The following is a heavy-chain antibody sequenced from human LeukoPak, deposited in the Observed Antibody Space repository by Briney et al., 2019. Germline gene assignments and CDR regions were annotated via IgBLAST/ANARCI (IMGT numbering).Heavy chain of an antibody. V-gene: IGHV3-53*01. CDR2: LYSGGTT. J-gene: IGHJ4*02. CDR1: GFTVSSNY. D-gene: IGHD6-19*01. Sequence: GGSLRLSCAASGFTVSSNYMSWVRQPPGKGLEWVSVLYSGGTTFYADSVKGRFTISRDNSRNTLYLQMNSLRADDTAVYYCTKLKGWYGDGYFDYWGQGIVVTVSS. CDR3: TKLKGWYGDGYFDY.